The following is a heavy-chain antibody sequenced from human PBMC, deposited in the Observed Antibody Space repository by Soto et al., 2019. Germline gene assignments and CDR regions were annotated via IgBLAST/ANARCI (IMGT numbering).Heavy chain of an antibody. D-gene: IGHD3-3*01. CDR2: ISSSGNNI. Sequence: GGSLRLSCAASGFSFSDYYMSWIRQAPGKGLEWVSYISSSGNNIYYVDSVKGRFTISRDNAKNSLYLQMNSLRAEDTALYYCARSQVLEWLSIGGDYFDYWGQGTLVTVSS. CDR1: GFSFSDYY. V-gene: IGHV3-11*01. CDR3: ARSQVLEWLSIGGDYFDY. J-gene: IGHJ4*02.